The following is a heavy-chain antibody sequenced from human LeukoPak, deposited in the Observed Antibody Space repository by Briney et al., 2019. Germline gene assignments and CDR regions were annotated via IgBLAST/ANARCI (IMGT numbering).Heavy chain of an antibody. V-gene: IGHV3-21*04. CDR1: GFTFSSYS. Sequence: AGGSLRLSCAASGFTFSSYSMNWVRQAPGKGLEWVSSISSSSSYVYYADSVKGRFTISRDNAKNSLYLQMNSLRAEDTAVYYCARVSGSLLDYWGQGTLVTVSS. CDR3: ARVSGSLLDY. D-gene: IGHD1-26*01. CDR2: ISSSSSYV. J-gene: IGHJ4*02.